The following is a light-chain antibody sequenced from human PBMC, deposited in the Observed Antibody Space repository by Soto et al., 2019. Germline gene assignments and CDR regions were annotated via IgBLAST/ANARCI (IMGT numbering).Light chain of an antibody. CDR1: QGISTY. Sequence: DIQLTQSPSFLSASVGDRVTITCRASQGISTYLAWYLQRPGKAPKLLISGASTLHSGVPSRFSGSGSGTEFTLTTSSLQPEDFGTYYGQQLNSDWYAFGQGTKLEIK. V-gene: IGKV1-9*01. CDR2: GAS. CDR3: QQLNSDWYA. J-gene: IGKJ2*01.